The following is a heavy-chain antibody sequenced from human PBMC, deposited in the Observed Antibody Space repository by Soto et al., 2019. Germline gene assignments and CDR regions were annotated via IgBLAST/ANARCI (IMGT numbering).Heavy chain of an antibody. J-gene: IGHJ4*02. CDR3: ATDGFSGNYLDS. CDR2: IIPLLGTT. V-gene: IGHV1-69*06. Sequence: QVQLVQSGAEVKKPGSSVKVSCKPSGGTFSGYALNWVRQAYGQGLEWMGGIIPLLGTTNYAQNFQGRVTITADISTTTAYMELRRLRYEDTAVYYCATDGFSGNYLDSWRQGTLVTVST. D-gene: IGHD1-26*01. CDR1: GGTFSGYA.